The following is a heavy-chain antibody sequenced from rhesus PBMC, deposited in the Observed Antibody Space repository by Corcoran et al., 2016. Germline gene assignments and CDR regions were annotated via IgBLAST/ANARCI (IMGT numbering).Heavy chain of an antibody. V-gene: IGHV4-127*01. CDR1: GYSIRLGYA. D-gene: IGHD2-39*01. Sequence: QVQLQESGPGLAKPSETLSLTCAVPGYSIRLGYAWTWVRQPPGQGLEWIGFIGGDTGSTYYNPSLKSRVTISKDTSTNQFSLRLTSVTAADTALYYGVRVDRRAVIIDYWGQGVLVTVSS. CDR2: IGGDTGST. CDR3: VRVDRRAVIIDY. J-gene: IGHJ4*01.